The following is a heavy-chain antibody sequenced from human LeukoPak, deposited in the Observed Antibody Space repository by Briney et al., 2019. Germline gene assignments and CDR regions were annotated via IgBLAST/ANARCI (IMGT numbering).Heavy chain of an antibody. CDR2: ISSSSSTI. J-gene: IGHJ3*02. Sequence: GGSLRLSCAASGFTFSSYAMSWVRQAPGKGLEWVSYISSSSSTIYYADSVKGRFTISRDNAKNSLYLQMNSLRAEDTAVYYCARDGAAVASDAFDIWGQGTMVTVSS. CDR1: GFTFSSYA. V-gene: IGHV3-48*04. CDR3: ARDGAAVASDAFDI. D-gene: IGHD6-19*01.